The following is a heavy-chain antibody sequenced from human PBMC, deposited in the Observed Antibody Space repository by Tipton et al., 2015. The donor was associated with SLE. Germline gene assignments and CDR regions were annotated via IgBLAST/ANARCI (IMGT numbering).Heavy chain of an antibody. CDR2: INHSGST. Sequence: TLSLTCAVYGGSFSGYYWSWIRQPPGKGLEWIGEINHSGSTNYNPSLKSRVTISVDTSKNQFSLKLRSVTAADTAVYYCARAVPRGSTSGYWYFDLWGRGTLVTVSS. CDR1: GGSFSGYY. V-gene: IGHV4-34*01. D-gene: IGHD6-6*01. CDR3: ARAVPRGSTSGYWYFDL. J-gene: IGHJ2*01.